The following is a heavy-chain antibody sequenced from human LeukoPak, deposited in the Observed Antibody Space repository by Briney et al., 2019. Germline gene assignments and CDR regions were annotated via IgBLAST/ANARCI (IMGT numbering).Heavy chain of an antibody. Sequence: SVKVSCKASGGTFSSYAISWVRQAPGQGLEWMGGIIPIFGTANYAQKFQGRVTITADESTSTAYMELSSLRSEDTAVYYCARVGAQGGSSWLYWGQGTLVTVSS. J-gene: IGHJ4*02. CDR1: GGTFSSYA. CDR3: ARVGAQGGSSWLY. D-gene: IGHD6-13*01. CDR2: IIPIFGTA. V-gene: IGHV1-69*13.